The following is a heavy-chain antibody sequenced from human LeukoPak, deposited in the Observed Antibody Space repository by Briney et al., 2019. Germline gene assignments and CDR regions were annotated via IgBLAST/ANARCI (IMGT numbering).Heavy chain of an antibody. CDR1: GGSFSGYY. V-gene: IGHV4-34*01. J-gene: IGHJ4*02. CDR3: ARDSRGGSPTPFDY. CDR2: INHSGST. Sequence: DPSETLSLTCAVYGGSFSGYYWSWIRQPPGKGLEWLGEINHSGSTNYNPSLKSRVTISVDTSKNQFSLKLSSVTAADTAVYYCARDSRGGSPTPFDYWGQGTLVTVSS. D-gene: IGHD1-26*01.